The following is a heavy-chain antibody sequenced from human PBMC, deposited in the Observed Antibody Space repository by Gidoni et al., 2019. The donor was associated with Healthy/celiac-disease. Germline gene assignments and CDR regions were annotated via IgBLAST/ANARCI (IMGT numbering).Heavy chain of an antibody. CDR2: TYYRSKWYN. J-gene: IGHJ6*02. Sequence: RTYYRSKWYNDYAESVKSRITINPDTSKNQFSLQLNSVTPEDTAVYYCARDVEEKPDQSYYYYGMDVWGQGTTVTVSS. CDR3: ARDVEEKPDQSYYYYGMDV. D-gene: IGHD2-15*01. V-gene: IGHV6-1*01.